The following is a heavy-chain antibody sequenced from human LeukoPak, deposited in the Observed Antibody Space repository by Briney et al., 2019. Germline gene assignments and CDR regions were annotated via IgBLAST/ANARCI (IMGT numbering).Heavy chain of an antibody. Sequence: SETLSLTCTVSAGSISSGGYYLSWIRQHPEKGLEWIVYIYYSGSTYYNPSLKSRVTISVDTSKNQFSLKLSSVTAADTAVYYCARAIIWFGELDSFDYWGQGTLVTVSS. J-gene: IGHJ4*02. CDR3: ARAIIWFGELDSFDY. CDR1: AGSISSGGYY. CDR2: IYYSGST. D-gene: IGHD3-10*01. V-gene: IGHV4-31*03.